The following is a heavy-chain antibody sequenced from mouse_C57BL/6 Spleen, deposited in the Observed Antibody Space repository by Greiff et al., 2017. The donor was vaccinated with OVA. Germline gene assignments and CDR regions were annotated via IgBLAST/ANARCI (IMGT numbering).Heavy chain of an antibody. CDR1: GFSLTSYG. V-gene: IGHV2-6-1*01. D-gene: IGHD1-1*01. CDR3: ARHGITTVVGYAMDY. CDR2: IWSDGST. J-gene: IGHJ4*01. Sequence: VHLVESGPGLVAPSQSLSITCTVSGFSLTSYGVHWVRQPPGKGLEWLVVIWSDGSTTYNSALKSRLSISKDNSKSQVFLKMNSLQTDDTAMYYCARHGITTVVGYAMDYWGQGTSVTVSS.